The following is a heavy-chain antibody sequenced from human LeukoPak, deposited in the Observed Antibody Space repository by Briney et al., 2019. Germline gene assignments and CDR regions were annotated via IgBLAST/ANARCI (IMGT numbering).Heavy chain of an antibody. J-gene: IGHJ4*02. D-gene: IGHD6-13*01. Sequence: GRSLRLSCAASGFTFSSYAMHWVRQAPGKGLEWVSSISSSSYIYYADSVKGRFTISRDNAKNSLYLQMNSLRAEDTAVYYCARVGAAAGTDYWGQGTLVTVSS. CDR1: GFTFSSYA. CDR3: ARVGAAAGTDY. CDR2: ISSSSYI. V-gene: IGHV3-21*01.